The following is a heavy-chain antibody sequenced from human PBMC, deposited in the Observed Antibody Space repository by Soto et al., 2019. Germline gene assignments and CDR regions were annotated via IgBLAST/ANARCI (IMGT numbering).Heavy chain of an antibody. V-gene: IGHV3-15*07. CDR3: TTVIPMIVVVIPPYYFDY. CDR2: IKSKTDGGTT. D-gene: IGHD3-22*01. CDR1: GFTFSNAW. J-gene: IGHJ4*02. Sequence: GGSLRLSCAASGFTFSNAWMNWVRQAPGKGLEWVGRIKSKTDGGTTDYAAPVKGRFTISRDDSKNTLYLQMNSLKTEDTAVYYCTTVIPMIVVVIPPYYFDYWGQGTLVTVSS.